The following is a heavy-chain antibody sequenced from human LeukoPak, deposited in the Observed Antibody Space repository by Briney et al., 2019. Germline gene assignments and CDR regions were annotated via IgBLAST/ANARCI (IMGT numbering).Heavy chain of an antibody. CDR1: GFTFDDYA. J-gene: IGHJ3*02. D-gene: IGHD3-3*01. CDR3: AKDTGSPADAITMEDNAFDI. V-gene: IGHV3-43D*03. Sequence: GGSLRPSCAASGFTFDDYAMHWVRQAPGKGLEWVSLISWDGGSTYYADSVKGRFTISRDNSKNSLYLQMESLRAEDTAVYYCAKDTGSPADAITMEDNAFDIWGQGTMVTVSS. CDR2: ISWDGGST.